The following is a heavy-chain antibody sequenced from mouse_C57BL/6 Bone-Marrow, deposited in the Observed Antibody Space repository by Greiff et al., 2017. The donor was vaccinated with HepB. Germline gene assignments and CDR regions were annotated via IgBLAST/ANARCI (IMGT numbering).Heavy chain of an antibody. CDR2: IYPRSGNT. CDR3: ARERITTVGYWYFDV. J-gene: IGHJ1*03. V-gene: IGHV1-81*01. CDR1: GYTFTSYG. Sequence: VQLKESGAELARPGASVKLSCKASGYTFTSYGISWVKQRTGQGLEWIGEIYPRSGNTYYNEKFKGKATLTADKSSSTAYMELRSLTSEDSAVYFCARERITTVGYWYFDVWGTGTTVTVSS. D-gene: IGHD1-1*01.